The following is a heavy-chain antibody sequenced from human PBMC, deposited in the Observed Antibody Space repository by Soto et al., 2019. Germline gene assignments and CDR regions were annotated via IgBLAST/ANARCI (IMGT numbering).Heavy chain of an antibody. CDR1: GGSISSYY. D-gene: IGHD3-16*01. Sequence: SETLSLTCTVSGGSISSYYWSWIRQPPGKGLEWIGYIYYSGSANYNPSLKSRVTISXXXXXXXXXXXXXXXXXADTAVYYCARGPIMTTFGGVPEALNWFDPWGQGTLVTVSS. J-gene: IGHJ5*02. V-gene: IGHV4-59*01. CDR2: IYYSGSA. CDR3: ARGPIMTTFGGVPEALNWFDP.